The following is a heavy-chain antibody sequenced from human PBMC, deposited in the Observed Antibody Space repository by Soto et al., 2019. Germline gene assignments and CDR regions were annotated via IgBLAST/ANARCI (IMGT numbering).Heavy chain of an antibody. CDR3: AREGARRKDCSSTSCHRGYYYMDD. D-gene: IGHD2-2*02. V-gene: IGHV1-69*08. J-gene: IGHJ6*03. CDR2: IIPIPGIA. Sequence: QVQLVQTGAEVKKPGSSVKVSCKASGGTFSRYTISWVRQAPGQGLEWMGRIIPIPGIANYAQKFQGRVTITADKSTSKAYMELSSLRSDDTAVYYCAREGARRKDCSSTSCHRGYYYMDDWGKGTPVTVSS. CDR1: GGTFSRYT.